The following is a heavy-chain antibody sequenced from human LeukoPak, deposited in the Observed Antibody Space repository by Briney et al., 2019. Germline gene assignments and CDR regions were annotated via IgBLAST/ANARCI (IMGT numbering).Heavy chain of an antibody. CDR1: GGSFSGYY. D-gene: IGHD6-19*01. Sequence: SETLSLTCAVYGGSFSGYYWSWIRQPPGKGLEWIGEINHSGSTNYNPSLKNRVTISVDTSKNQFSLRLSSVTAADTAVYYCARGPGYSSGWYLPPYFDYWGQGTLVTVSS. CDR2: INHSGST. J-gene: IGHJ4*02. V-gene: IGHV4-34*01. CDR3: ARGPGYSSGWYLPPYFDY.